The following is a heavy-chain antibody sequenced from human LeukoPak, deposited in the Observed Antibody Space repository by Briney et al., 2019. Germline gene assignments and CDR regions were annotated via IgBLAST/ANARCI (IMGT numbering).Heavy chain of an antibody. CDR3: ASCSGYYFVPYYYYGMDV. D-gene: IGHD3-22*01. V-gene: IGHV7-4-1*02. CDR1: GYTFTSYA. CDR2: INTNTGNP. Sequence: ASVQVSCKASGYTFTSYAMNWVRQAPGQGLEWMGWINTNTGNPTYAQGFTGRFVFSLDTSVSTAYLQISSLKAEDTAVYYCASCSGYYFVPYYYYGMDVWGQGTAVTVSS. J-gene: IGHJ6*02.